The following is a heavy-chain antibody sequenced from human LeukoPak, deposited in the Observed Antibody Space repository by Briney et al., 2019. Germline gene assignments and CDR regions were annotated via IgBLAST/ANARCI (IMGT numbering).Heavy chain of an antibody. CDR1: GGSISSSSYY. Sequence: SETLSLTCTVSGGSISSSSYYWGWIRQPPGKGLEWIGSIYYSGSTYYNPSLKSRVTISVDTSKNQFSLKLSSVTAADTAVYYCARRYSYAYNWFDPWGQGTLVTVSS. D-gene: IGHD5-18*01. J-gene: IGHJ5*02. V-gene: IGHV4-39*01. CDR2: IYYSGST. CDR3: ARRYSYAYNWFDP.